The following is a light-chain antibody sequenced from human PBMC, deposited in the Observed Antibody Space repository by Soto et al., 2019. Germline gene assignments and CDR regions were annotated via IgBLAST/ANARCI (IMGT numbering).Light chain of an antibody. Sequence: QSVLTQPASVSGSPGQSITISCTGASSDIGAYDYVSWYQQHPDKAPTLIIYDVTRRPSGLSNRFSASKSGNTASLTISGLQADDEGDYYRSSYTSSRTLIFGGGTKVTVL. V-gene: IGLV2-14*03. CDR3: SSYTSSRTLI. J-gene: IGLJ2*01. CDR1: SSDIGAYDY. CDR2: DVT.